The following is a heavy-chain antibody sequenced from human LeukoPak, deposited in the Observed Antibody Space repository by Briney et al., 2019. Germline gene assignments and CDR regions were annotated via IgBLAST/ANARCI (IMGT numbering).Heavy chain of an antibody. J-gene: IGHJ3*01. CDR2: TYYRSKWYI. CDR3: VRDGPGGGSFDV. V-gene: IGHV6-1*01. Sequence: SQTLSLTCDISGDSVSSNTAAWNWIRQSPSRGLEWLGRTYYRSKWYIDYALSVKSRMTINSDTSKNQVSLRLNSVTPEDTALYYSVRDGPGGGSFDVWGQGTMLTVSS. CDR1: GDSVSSNTAA. D-gene: IGHD3-10*01.